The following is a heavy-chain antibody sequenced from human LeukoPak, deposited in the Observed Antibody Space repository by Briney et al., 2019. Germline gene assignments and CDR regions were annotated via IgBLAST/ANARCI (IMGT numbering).Heavy chain of an antibody. D-gene: IGHD3-22*01. CDR2: ISVYNGNT. J-gene: IGHJ4*02. CDR3: ARAPWYYDSSGYYWSGKFDY. Sequence: ASVKVSCKASGYTFTSYGISWVRQAPGQGLEWMGWISVYNGNTNYAQKFQGRVTMTTDTSTRTAYMELRSLRSDDTAVYYCARAPWYYDSSGYYWSGKFDYWGQGTLVTVSS. V-gene: IGHV1-18*01. CDR1: GYTFTSYG.